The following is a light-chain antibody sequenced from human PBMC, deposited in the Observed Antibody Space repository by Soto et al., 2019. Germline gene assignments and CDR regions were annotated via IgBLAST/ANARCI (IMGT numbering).Light chain of an antibody. V-gene: IGKV1-33*01. CDR3: HP. J-gene: IGKJ3*01. CDR1: QDINKY. CDR2: DAS. Sequence: DIQMTQSPSSLSASVGDRVTITCQASQDINKYLNWYQHKPGKAPKLLISDASNLETGVPARFSGSGSWTDCTFPISSLQHEYIAAYYCHPFGHGTKVDI.